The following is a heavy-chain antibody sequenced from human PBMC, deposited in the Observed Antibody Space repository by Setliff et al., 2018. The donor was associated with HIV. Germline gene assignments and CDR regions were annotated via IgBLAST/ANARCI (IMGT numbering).Heavy chain of an antibody. CDR3: ARGLAVAGKSYYSYYYMDV. V-gene: IGHV1-8*01. J-gene: IGHJ6*03. CDR1: GYTFTSYD. Sequence: ASVKDSCKASGYTFTSYDINWVRQATGQGLEWMGWMNPNSGNTGYAQKFQGRVTMTRNTSISTAYMELSSLRSEDTAVYYCARGLAVAGKSYYSYYYMDVWGKGTPVTVSS. CDR2: MNPNSGNT. D-gene: IGHD6-19*01.